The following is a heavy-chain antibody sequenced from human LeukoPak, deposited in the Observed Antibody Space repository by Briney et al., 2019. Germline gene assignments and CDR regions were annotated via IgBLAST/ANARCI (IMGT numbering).Heavy chain of an antibody. CDR2: INHSGST. CDR3: ARDDKWTTQTFDY. V-gene: IGHV4-34*01. D-gene: IGHD3-9*01. J-gene: IGHJ4*02. Sequence: SETLSLTCAVYGGCFSGYYWSWIRQPPGKGLEWIGEINHSGSTNYNPSLKSRVTISVDTSKNQFSLKLSSVTAADTAVYYCARDDKWTTQTFDYWGQGTLVTVSS. CDR1: GGCFSGYY.